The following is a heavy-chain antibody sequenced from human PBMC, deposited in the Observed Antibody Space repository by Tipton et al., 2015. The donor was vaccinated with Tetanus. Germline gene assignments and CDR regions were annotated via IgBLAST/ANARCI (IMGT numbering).Heavy chain of an antibody. Sequence: TLSLTCAVSGGSISSGGYSWSWIRQPPGKGLEWIGYIYHSGSTYYNPSLKSRVTISVDTSKNQFSLKLSSVTAADTAVYYCAREAAMADFDYWGQGTLVTVSS. CDR3: AREAAMADFDY. CDR1: GGSISSGGYS. J-gene: IGHJ4*02. CDR2: IYHSGST. V-gene: IGHV4-30-2*05. D-gene: IGHD5-18*01.